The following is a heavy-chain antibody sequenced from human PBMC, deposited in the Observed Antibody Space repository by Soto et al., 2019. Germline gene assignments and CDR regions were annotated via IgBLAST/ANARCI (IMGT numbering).Heavy chain of an antibody. D-gene: IGHD3-10*01. CDR2: IKSKTDGGTT. CDR3: TTNTWFGEPDDAFDI. J-gene: IGHJ3*02. CDR1: GFTFSNAW. V-gene: IGHV3-15*01. Sequence: EVQLVESGGGLVKPGGSLRLSCAASGFTFSNAWMSWVRQAPGKGLEWVGRIKSKTDGGTTDYAAPVKGRFTISRDDSKNTLYLQMNSLKTEDTAVYYCTTNTWFGEPDDAFDIWGQGTMVTVSS.